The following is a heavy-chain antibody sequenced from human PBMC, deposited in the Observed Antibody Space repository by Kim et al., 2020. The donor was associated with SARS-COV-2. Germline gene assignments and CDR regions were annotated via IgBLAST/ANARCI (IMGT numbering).Heavy chain of an antibody. CDR1: GFTFSSYS. CDR2: ISSSSSYI. J-gene: IGHJ6*02. Sequence: GGSLRLSCAASGFTFSSYSMNWVRQAPGKGLEWVSSISSSSSYIYYADSVKGRFTISRDNAKNSLYLQMNSLRAEDTAVYYCARDRRRFLEWLPPDGMDVWGQGTTVTVSS. V-gene: IGHV3-21*01. CDR3: ARDRRRFLEWLPPDGMDV. D-gene: IGHD3-3*01.